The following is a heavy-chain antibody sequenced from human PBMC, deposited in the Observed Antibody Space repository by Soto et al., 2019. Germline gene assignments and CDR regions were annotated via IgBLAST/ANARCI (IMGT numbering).Heavy chain of an antibody. CDR3: ARDITL. CDR1: GCSISSYY. V-gene: IGHV4-59*01. CDR2: IYYSGST. J-gene: IGHJ4*02. Sequence: SETLSLTCTVSGCSISSYYWSWIRQPPGKGLEWIGYIYYSGSTNYNPSLKSRVTISVDTSKNQFSLKLSSVTAADTAVYYCARDITLWGEGTLVTVSS.